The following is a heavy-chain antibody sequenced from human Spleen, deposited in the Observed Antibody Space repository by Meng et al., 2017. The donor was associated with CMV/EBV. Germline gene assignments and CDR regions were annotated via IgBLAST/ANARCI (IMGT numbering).Heavy chain of an antibody. J-gene: IGHJ4*02. CDR1: GFIFNSYW. V-gene: IGHV3-7*01. D-gene: IGHD3-10*01. CDR3: ARDRGRYGSGSYYPGPIDY. CDR2: INQDRSET. Sequence: GESLKISCAASGFIFNSYWISWVRQAPGKGLEWVANINQDRSETYYVDSVKGRFIVSRDNAKNSLYLQMNSLTAEDTAVYYCARDRGRYGSGSYYPGPIDYWGQGTLVTVSS.